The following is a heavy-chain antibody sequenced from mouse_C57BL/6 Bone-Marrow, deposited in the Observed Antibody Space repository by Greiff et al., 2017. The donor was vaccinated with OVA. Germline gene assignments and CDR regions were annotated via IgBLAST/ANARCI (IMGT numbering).Heavy chain of an antibody. D-gene: IGHD1-1*01. J-gene: IGHJ4*01. CDR2: IAPENGDT. V-gene: IGHV14-4*01. Sequence: EVKLVESGAELVRPGASVKLSCTASGFNIKDDYMHWVKQRPEQGLEWIGWIAPENGDTEYASKFQGKATITADTSSNTAYLQLSSLTSEDTAVYYGTTIYYDGHYAMDYWGQGTSVTVSS. CDR1: GFNIKDDY. CDR3: TTIYYDGHYAMDY.